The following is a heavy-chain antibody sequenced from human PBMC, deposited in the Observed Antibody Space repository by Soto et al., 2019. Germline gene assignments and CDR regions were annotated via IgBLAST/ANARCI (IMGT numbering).Heavy chain of an antibody. CDR1: GYTFTSYG. CDR3: ARDGRIAVAGTWFDP. D-gene: IGHD6-19*01. Sequence: QVQLVQSGAEVKKPGASVKVSCKASGYTFTSYGISWVRQAPGQGLEWMGWISAYTGNTTYAQKLQGRVTMTTDTSTSTAYMELRSLRSDDTAVYYCARDGRIAVAGTWFDPWGQGTLVTVSS. V-gene: IGHV1-18*01. J-gene: IGHJ5*02. CDR2: ISAYTGNT.